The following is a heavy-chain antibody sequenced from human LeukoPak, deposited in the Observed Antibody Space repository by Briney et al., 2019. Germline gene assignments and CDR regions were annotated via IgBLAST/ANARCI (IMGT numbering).Heavy chain of an antibody. D-gene: IGHD1-26*01. V-gene: IGHV3-53*01. J-gene: IGHJ4*02. CDR2: IYSDGST. Sequence: GGSLRLSCAASGFTVSSNYMSWVRQAPGKGLEWVSVIYSDGSTYYADSVKGRFTISRDNSMNTLYLQMNSLRAEDTAVYYCARPGRIVGAFFDYWGQGTLVTVSS. CDR3: ARPGRIVGAFFDY. CDR1: GFTVSSNY.